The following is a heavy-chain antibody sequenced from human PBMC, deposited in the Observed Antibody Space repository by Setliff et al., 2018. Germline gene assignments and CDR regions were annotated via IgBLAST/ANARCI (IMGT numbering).Heavy chain of an antibody. CDR1: GFSFTDYL. CDR3: AREGVDTRSSTDYRYYMDV. J-gene: IGHJ6*03. D-gene: IGHD5-18*01. Sequence: ASVKVSCKASGFSFTDYLMNWMRQAPEQGLEWMGRINLNTGNIFYAQEFQGRVTLTRDTSTSTAYMELTGLRSEDTAVYFCAREGVDTRSSTDYRYYMDVWGKGTTVTVSS. V-gene: IGHV1-2*02. CDR2: INLNTGNI.